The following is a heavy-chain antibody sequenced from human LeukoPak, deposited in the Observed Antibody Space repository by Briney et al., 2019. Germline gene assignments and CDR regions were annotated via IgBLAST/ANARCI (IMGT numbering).Heavy chain of an antibody. D-gene: IGHD1-26*01. CDR2: IYSGGTT. J-gene: IGHJ4*02. Sequence: GGSLRLSCAASGFTVSSNYMSWVRQAPGKGLEWVSVIYSGGTTYYADSVKGRFTISRDNSKSTLYLQMNSLRAEDTAVYYCARGPMSGSYYIDYWGQGTLVTVSS. CDR3: ARGPMSGSYYIDY. V-gene: IGHV3-66*01. CDR1: GFTVSSNY.